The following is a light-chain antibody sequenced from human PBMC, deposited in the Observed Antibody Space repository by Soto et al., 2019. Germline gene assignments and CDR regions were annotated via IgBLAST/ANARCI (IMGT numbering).Light chain of an antibody. Sequence: QSAVTQPPSASGSPGQSVTISCTGTSSDVGGDNYVCWYQQHPGKAPKLIIHEVTKRPSGVPDRFSGSKSGNTASLTVSGLQADDEADYYCSSTRMFGGGTKLTVL. CDR3: SSTRM. J-gene: IGLJ3*02. CDR2: EVT. CDR1: SSDVGGDNY. V-gene: IGLV2-8*01.